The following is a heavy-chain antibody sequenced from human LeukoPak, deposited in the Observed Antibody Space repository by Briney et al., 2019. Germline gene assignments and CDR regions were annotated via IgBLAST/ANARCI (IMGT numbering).Heavy chain of an antibody. CDR3: ARDWSLDY. CDR2: IYHSGST. V-gene: IGHV4-38-2*02. D-gene: IGHD3-3*01. J-gene: IGHJ4*02. CDR1: GYSFSSGYY. Sequence: SETLSLTCTVSGYSFSSGYYWGWIRQPPGKGLEWIGSIYHSGSTYYNPSLKSRVTISVDTSKNQFSLKLSSVTAADTAVYYCARDWSLDYWGQGTLVTVSS.